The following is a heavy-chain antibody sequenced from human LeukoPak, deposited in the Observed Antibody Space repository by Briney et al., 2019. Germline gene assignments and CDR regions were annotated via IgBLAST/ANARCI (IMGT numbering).Heavy chain of an antibody. Sequence: ASQTLSLTCTVSGGSISSGGYYWSWIRQHPGKGLEWIGYIYYSGSTYYNPSLESRVTISVDTSKNQFSLKLSSVTAADTAVYYCASPSSGWPNDAFDIWGQGTMVTVSS. CDR1: GGSISSGGYY. CDR3: ASPSSGWPNDAFDI. J-gene: IGHJ3*02. D-gene: IGHD6-19*01. V-gene: IGHV4-31*03. CDR2: IYYSGST.